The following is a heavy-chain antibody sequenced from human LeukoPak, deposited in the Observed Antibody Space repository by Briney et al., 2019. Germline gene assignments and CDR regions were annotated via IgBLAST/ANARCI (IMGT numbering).Heavy chain of an antibody. CDR2: IWYDGSNK. V-gene: IGHV3-33*01. CDR3: ARVSKQQLAPLGY. Sequence: PGRSLRLSCAASGFTFSSYGMHWVRQAPGKGLEWVAVIWYDGSNKYYADSVKGRFTISRDNSKNTLYLQMNSLRAEDTAVYYCARVSKQQLAPLGYWGQGTLVTVSS. CDR1: GFTFSSYG. J-gene: IGHJ4*02. D-gene: IGHD6-13*01.